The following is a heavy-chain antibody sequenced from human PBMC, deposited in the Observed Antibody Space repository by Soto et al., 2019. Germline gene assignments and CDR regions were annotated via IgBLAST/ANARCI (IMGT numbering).Heavy chain of an antibody. Sequence: QVQLQQWGAGLLKPSETLSLTCAVYGGSFSGYYWSWIRLPPGKGLEWIEEINHSGSTNYNPSLKSRVTISVDTSKNQFSLKLSSVTAADTAVYYCARPGIAVAGTSAFDYWGQGTLVTVSS. J-gene: IGHJ4*01. D-gene: IGHD6-19*01. CDR1: GGSFSGYY. CDR3: ARPGIAVAGTSAFDY. CDR2: INHSGST. V-gene: IGHV4-34*01.